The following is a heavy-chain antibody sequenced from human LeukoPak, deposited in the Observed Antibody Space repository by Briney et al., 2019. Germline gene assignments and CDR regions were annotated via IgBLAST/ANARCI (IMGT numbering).Heavy chain of an antibody. CDR1: GYTFTGYY. CDR2: INPNSGGT. V-gene: IGHV1-2*02. J-gene: IGHJ6*02. CDR3: WAYCGGDCYSNGMDV. Sequence: ASVKVSCKASGYTFTGYYMHWVRQAPGQGLEWMGWINPNSGGTNYAQKFQGRVTMTRDTSISTAYMELSSLRSEDTAVYCCWAYCGGDCYSNGMDVWGQGTTVTVSS. D-gene: IGHD2-21*02.